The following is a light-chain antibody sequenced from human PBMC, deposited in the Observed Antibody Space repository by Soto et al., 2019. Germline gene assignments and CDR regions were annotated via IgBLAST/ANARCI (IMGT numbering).Light chain of an antibody. V-gene: IGKV3-20*01. CDR3: QLYGSSPYT. Sequence: EIVLTQSPGTLSLSPGERATLSCRASQSVSSSYLAWYRQKPGQAPRLLIYGASSRATGIPDRFRGGGSGTDFTLTISRLEPEDFAVYYCQLYGSSPYTFGQGTKLEIK. J-gene: IGKJ2*01. CDR1: QSVSSSY. CDR2: GAS.